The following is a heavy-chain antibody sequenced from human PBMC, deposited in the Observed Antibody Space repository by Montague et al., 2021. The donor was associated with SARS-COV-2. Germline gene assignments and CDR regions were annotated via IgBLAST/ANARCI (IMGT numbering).Heavy chain of an antibody. D-gene: IGHD6-13*01. J-gene: IGHJ4*02. V-gene: IGHV4-61*08. Sequence: SETLSLTCTVSGGSVSSGGYYWSWIRQPPGKGLEWMGYIYYSGNTNYXPSLKSRVTISLDTSKNQFSLKLTSVTAADTAVYYCARVSLAAAATRSDYWGQGTLVTVPS. CDR2: IYYSGNT. CDR1: GGSVSSGGYY. CDR3: ARVSLAAAATRSDY.